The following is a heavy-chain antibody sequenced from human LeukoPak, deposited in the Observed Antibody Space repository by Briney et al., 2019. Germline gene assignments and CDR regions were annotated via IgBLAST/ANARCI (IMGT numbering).Heavy chain of an antibody. CDR1: GGSISSYY. J-gene: IGHJ4*02. CDR2: IYYSGST. CDR3: AGGYCSGGSCYSNFDY. D-gene: IGHD2-15*01. V-gene: IGHV4-59*01. Sequence: KPSETLSLTCTVSGGSISSYYWSWIRQPPAKGLEWIGYIYYSGSTNYNPSLKGRVTISVDTSKNQFSLKLSSVTAADMAVYYCAGGYCSGGSCYSNFDYWGQGTLVTVSS.